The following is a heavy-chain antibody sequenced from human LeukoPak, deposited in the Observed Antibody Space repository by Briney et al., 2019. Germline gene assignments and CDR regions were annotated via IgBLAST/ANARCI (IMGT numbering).Heavy chain of an antibody. D-gene: IGHD2-15*01. Sequence: GGSLRLSCAASGFSVSSSYMSWVRQAPGKGLEWVSSISSSSSYIYYADSVKGRFTISRDNAKNSLYLQMNSLRAEDTAVYYCARYCSGGSCYWGQGTLVTVSS. CDR3: ARYCSGGSCY. CDR2: ISSSSSYI. V-gene: IGHV3-21*01. J-gene: IGHJ4*02. CDR1: GFSVSSSY.